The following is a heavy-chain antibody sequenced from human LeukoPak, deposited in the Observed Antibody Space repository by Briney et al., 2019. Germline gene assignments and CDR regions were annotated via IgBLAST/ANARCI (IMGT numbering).Heavy chain of an antibody. J-gene: IGHJ2*01. CDR3: ARGDIAVAGYRWYFDL. V-gene: IGHV4-34*01. CDR2: ISQSGST. D-gene: IGHD6-19*01. CDR1: GGSFSGYY. Sequence: SETLSFTCAVYGGSFSGYYWSWIRQPPGKGLEWIGEISQSGSTNYNPSLKSRVTISVDTSKNQFSLRLSSVTAADTAVYYCARGDIAVAGYRWYFDLWGRGTLVTVSS.